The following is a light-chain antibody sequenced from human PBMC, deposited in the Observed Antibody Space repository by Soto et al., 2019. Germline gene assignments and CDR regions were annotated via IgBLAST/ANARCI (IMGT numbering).Light chain of an antibody. CDR2: GAS. Sequence: EMVMTQSPATLSVSPGERATLSCRASQSVSSNLAWYQQKPGQTPRLLIYGASTRATGIPARFSGGGSGTEFTLTISSLQSEDFAVYYCQQYNKWPRTFGQGTKVDIK. CDR3: QQYNKWPRT. CDR1: QSVSSN. J-gene: IGKJ1*01. V-gene: IGKV3-15*01.